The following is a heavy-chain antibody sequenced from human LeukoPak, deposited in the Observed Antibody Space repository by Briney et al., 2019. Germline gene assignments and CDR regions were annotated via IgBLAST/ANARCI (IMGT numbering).Heavy chain of an antibody. CDR2: ISSSGNTI. V-gene: IGHV3-48*03. Sequence: GGSLRLSCAASGFTFSSYEMNWVRQAPGKGLEWVSYISSSGNTIYYADSVKGRFTISRDNAKNSLYLQMNSLRAEDTAVYYCARDTFWGSSGYPQWFDPWGQGTLVTVSS. J-gene: IGHJ5*02. CDR3: ARDTFWGSSGYPQWFDP. D-gene: IGHD6-19*01. CDR1: GFTFSSYE.